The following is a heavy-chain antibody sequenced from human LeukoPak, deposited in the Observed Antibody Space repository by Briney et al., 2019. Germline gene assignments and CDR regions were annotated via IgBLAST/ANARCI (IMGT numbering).Heavy chain of an antibody. V-gene: IGHV3-23*01. Sequence: GGSLRLSCSASGFTFNTYAMSWVRQAPGKGREGVSAISGSGGSTYYAVSVNGRFAISRDNSKNTLNLQMSSLRTEDTAVYYCAKALLPYFDWLIPSADYWGQGTLVTVSS. J-gene: IGHJ4*02. D-gene: IGHD3-9*01. CDR3: AKALLPYFDWLIPSADY. CDR1: GFTFNTYA. CDR2: ISGSGGST.